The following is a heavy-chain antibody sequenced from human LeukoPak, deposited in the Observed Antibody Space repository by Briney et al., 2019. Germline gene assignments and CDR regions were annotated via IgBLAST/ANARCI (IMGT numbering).Heavy chain of an antibody. CDR2: INQSGST. J-gene: IGHJ5*02. D-gene: IGHD3-22*01. CDR1: GGSFSGVY. Sequence: SETLSLTCAAYGGSFSGVYWSWIRQPPGKGLEWIGEINQSGSTNYNPSLRSRLTISVDTSKKRFSLKLSSVTDADTAVYYCARGRNYFDSSGYNFVWFDPWGQGTLVTVSS. CDR3: ARGRNYFDSSGYNFVWFDP. V-gene: IGHV4-34*01.